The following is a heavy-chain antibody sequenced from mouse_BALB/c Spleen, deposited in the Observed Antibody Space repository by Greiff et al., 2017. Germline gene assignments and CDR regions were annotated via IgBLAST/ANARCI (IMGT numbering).Heavy chain of an antibody. CDR3: ARNYAMDY. J-gene: IGHJ4*01. CDR1: GFTFSSYA. V-gene: IGHV5-9-4*01. Sequence: EVQRVESGGGLVKPGGSLKLSCAASGFTFSSYAMSWVRQSPEKRLEWVAEISSGGSYTYYPDTVTGRFTISRDNAKNTLYLEMSSLRSEDTAMYYCARNYAMDYWGQGTSVTVSS. CDR2: ISSGGSYT.